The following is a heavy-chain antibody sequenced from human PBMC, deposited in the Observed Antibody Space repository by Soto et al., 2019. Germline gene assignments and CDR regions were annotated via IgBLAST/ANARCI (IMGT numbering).Heavy chain of an antibody. CDR1: GFTISSYG. CDR2: ISYDGSNK. CDR3: AKTQIDGDYAY. V-gene: IGHV3-30*18. J-gene: IGHJ4*02. D-gene: IGHD4-17*01. Sequence: GGSLRLSCAASGFTISSYGVHWVLQAPGKGLEWVAVISYDGSNKYYADSVKGRFTISRDNSKNTLYLQMNSLRAEDTAVYYCAKTQIDGDYAYWGQGTLVTVSS.